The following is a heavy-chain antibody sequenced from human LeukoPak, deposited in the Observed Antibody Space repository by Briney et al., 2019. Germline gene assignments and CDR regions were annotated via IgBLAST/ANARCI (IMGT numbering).Heavy chain of an antibody. CDR1: GITFSSYA. J-gene: IGHJ6*02. Sequence: GGSLRLSCAASGITFSSYAMSWVRQAPGKGLEWVSGISGSGGSTNYADSVKGRFTISRDNSKSTLYLQMNSLRAEDTAVYYCAKAAVTTRSGYTTASMDVWGQGTTVIVSS. CDR3: AKAAVTTRSGYTTASMDV. CDR2: ISGSGGST. V-gene: IGHV3-23*01. D-gene: IGHD3-3*01.